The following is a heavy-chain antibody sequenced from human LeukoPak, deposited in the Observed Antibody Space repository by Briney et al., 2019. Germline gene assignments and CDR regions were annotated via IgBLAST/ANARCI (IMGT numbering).Heavy chain of an antibody. CDR3: TTGPGNSGY. D-gene: IGHD4-23*01. Sequence: GGSLRLSCAVSGLTFSNAWMSWVRQAPGKGLEWVGRIKSTTVGGTTDYSAPVKGRFTISRDDSKNTVYLQMNSLKTEDTAVYYCTTGPGNSGYWGQGTLVTVSS. CDR2: IKSTTVGGTT. V-gene: IGHV3-15*01. CDR1: GLTFSNAW. J-gene: IGHJ4*02.